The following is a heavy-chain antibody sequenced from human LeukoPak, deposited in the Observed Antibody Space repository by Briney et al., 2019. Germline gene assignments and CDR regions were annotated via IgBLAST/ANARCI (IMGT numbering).Heavy chain of an antibody. Sequence: PSETLSLTCTVSGDSISSGGYYWSWVRQAPGKGLEWVSAISGSGGSTYYADSVKGRFTISRDNSKNTLYLQMNSLRAEDTAVYYCAKPPYDSSGYYYYFDYWGQGTLVTVSS. CDR2: ISGSGGST. V-gene: IGHV3-23*01. D-gene: IGHD3-22*01. CDR1: GDSISSGGYY. J-gene: IGHJ4*02. CDR3: AKPPYDSSGYYYYFDY.